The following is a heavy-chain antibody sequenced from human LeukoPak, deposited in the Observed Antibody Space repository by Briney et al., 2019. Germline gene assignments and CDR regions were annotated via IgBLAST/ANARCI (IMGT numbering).Heavy chain of an antibody. Sequence: GGSLRLSCTASGFTFGDYAMSWVRQAPGKGLEWVGFIRSKTDGGTTDYAAPVKGRFTISRDDSKNTLYLQMNSLKTEDTAVYYCTVRSGNWGQGTLVTVSS. CDR2: IRSKTDGGTT. CDR3: TVRSGN. D-gene: IGHD3-3*01. J-gene: IGHJ4*02. V-gene: IGHV3-49*04. CDR1: GFTFGDYA.